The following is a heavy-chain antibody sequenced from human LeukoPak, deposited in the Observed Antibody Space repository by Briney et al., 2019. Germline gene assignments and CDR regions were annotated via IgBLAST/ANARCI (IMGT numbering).Heavy chain of an antibody. CDR2: ISSSSSTI. V-gene: IGHV3-48*01. Sequence: PGGSLRLPCAASGFTFSSYSMNWVRQAPGKGLEWVSYISSSSSTIYYADSVKGRFTISRDNAKNSLYLQMNSLRAEDTAVYYCARVDRQKDAFDIWGQGTMVTVSS. CDR3: ARVDRQKDAFDI. J-gene: IGHJ3*02. CDR1: GFTFSSYS.